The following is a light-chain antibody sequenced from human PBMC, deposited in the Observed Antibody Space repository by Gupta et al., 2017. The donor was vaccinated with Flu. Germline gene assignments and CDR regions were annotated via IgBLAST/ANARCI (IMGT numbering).Light chain of an antibody. CDR2: AAS. V-gene: IGKV1-39*01. Sequence: IQMNTSPSSLAAAVGDRVTITCRASQSISSYLNWYQQKPGKALKLLIYAASSLQSGVPARFSGSGSGTDFTLTISSLQPEDFATYYCQQSYSTPHTFGQGTKVEIK. J-gene: IGKJ1*01. CDR1: QSISSY. CDR3: QQSYSTPHT.